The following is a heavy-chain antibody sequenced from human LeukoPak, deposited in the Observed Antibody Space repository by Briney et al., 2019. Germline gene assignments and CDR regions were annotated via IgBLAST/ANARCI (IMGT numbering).Heavy chain of an antibody. CDR1: GGSFSGYY. CDR3: ARHLLWFGELLYGDPDY. CDR2: INHSGST. J-gene: IGHJ4*02. Sequence: SETLSLTCAVYGGSFSGYYWSWIRQPPGKGLEWIGEINHSGSTNYNPSLKSRVTISVDTSKNQFSLKLSSVTAADTAVYYCARHLLWFGELLYGDPDYWGQGTLVTVSS. V-gene: IGHV4-34*01. D-gene: IGHD3-10*01.